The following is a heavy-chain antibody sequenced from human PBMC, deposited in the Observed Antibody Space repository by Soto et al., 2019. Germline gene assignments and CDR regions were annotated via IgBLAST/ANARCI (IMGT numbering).Heavy chain of an antibody. Sequence: GGSLRLSCAASGFTFSSYAMSWVRQAPGKGLEWVSAISGSGGSTYYADSVKGRFTISRDNSKNTLYLQMNSLRAEDTAVYYCATTSAATRFAEYFQHWGQGTLVTVSS. J-gene: IGHJ1*01. D-gene: IGHD2-15*01. V-gene: IGHV3-23*01. CDR1: GFTFSSYA. CDR3: ATTSAATRFAEYFQH. CDR2: ISGSGGST.